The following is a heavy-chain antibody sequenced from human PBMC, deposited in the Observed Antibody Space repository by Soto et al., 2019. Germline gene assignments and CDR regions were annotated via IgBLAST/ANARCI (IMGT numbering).Heavy chain of an antibody. D-gene: IGHD3-9*01. CDR3: ARVWDDILTGYYIHDY. CDR1: GYTFTSYA. V-gene: IGHV1-3*01. CDR2: INAGNGNT. J-gene: IGHJ4*02. Sequence: ASVKVSCKASGYTFTSYAMHWVRQAPGQRLEWMGWINAGNGNTKYSQKFQGRVTITRDTSASTAYMELSSLRSEDTAVYYCARVWDDILTGYYIHDYWGQRTLVTVSS.